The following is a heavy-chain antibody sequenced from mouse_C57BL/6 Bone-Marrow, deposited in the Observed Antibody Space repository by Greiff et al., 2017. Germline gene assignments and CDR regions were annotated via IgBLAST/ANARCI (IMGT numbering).Heavy chain of an antibody. CDR3: ARGGGSRDY. CDR2: IDPSDSYT. D-gene: IGHD1-1*01. V-gene: IGHV1-59*01. J-gene: IGHJ2*01. CDR1: GYTFTSYW. Sequence: QLQLQQPAAELVRPGTSVKLSCKASGYTFTSYWMHWVKQRPGQGLEWIGVIDPSDSYTNYNQKFKGKATLTVDTSSSTAYMQLSSLTSEDAAVYYCARGGGSRDYWGQGTTLTAS.